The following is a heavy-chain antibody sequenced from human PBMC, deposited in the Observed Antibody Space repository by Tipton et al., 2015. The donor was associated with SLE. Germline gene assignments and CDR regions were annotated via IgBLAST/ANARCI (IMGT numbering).Heavy chain of an antibody. CDR3: ARVDDYYSSGYSAYYMDV. V-gene: IGHV4-39*07. D-gene: IGHD3-22*01. CDR2: MYYSGST. J-gene: IGHJ6*03. Sequence: LRLSCSVSGGSISGSSYYWGWIRQPPGKGLEWIGTMYYSGSTYYNPSLKSRVTISLDTSKNQFSLKVSSVTAADTAVYYCARVDDYYSSGYSAYYMDVWGTGTTVTVSS. CDR1: GGSISGSSYY.